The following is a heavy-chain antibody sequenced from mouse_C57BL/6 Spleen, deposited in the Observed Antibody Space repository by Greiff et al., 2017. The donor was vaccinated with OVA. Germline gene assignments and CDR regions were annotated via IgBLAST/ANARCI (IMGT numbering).Heavy chain of an antibody. V-gene: IGHV5-17*01. CDR3: ARGTVVDYAMDY. J-gene: IGHJ4*01. CDR2: ISSGSSTI. CDR1: GFTFSDYG. D-gene: IGHD1-1*01. Sequence: DVHLVESGGGLVKPGGSLKLSCAASGFTFSDYGMHWVRQAPEKGLEWVAYISSGSSTIYYADTVKGRFTISRDNAKNTLFLQMTSLRSEDTAMYYCARGTVVDYAMDYWGQGTSVTVSS.